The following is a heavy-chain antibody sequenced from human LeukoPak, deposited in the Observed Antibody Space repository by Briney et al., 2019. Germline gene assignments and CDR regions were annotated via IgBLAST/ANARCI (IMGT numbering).Heavy chain of an antibody. V-gene: IGHV3-23*01. CDR1: GFTFSSYA. CDR3: AKAEGYDILTGLDY. D-gene: IGHD3-9*01. J-gene: IGHJ4*02. Sequence: GESLRLSCATSGFTFSSYAMSWVRQAPGKGLEWVSGIGASGGSTYYADSVKGRFTISRDNSKNTLYLQMNSLRTEDTAVYYCAKAEGYDILTGLDYWGQGTLVTVCS. CDR2: IGASGGST.